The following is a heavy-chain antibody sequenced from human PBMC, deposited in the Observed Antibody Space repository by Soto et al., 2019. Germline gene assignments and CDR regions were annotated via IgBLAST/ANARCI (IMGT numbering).Heavy chain of an antibody. D-gene: IGHD4-17*01. Sequence: QVQLQESGPGLVKPSGTLSLTCAVSGGSISSSNWWSWVRQPPGKGLEWIGEIYHSGSTNYNPSHKSRVPTSVGNSKNQFSLKLSSGTAPDTAVYYCARNGDYGLYWGQGTLVTVSS. CDR1: GGSISSSNW. CDR3: ARNGDYGLY. CDR2: IYHSGST. J-gene: IGHJ4*02. V-gene: IGHV4-4*02.